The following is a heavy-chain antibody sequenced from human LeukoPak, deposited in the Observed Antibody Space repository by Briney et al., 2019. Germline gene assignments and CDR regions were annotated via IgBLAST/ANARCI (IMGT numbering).Heavy chain of an antibody. V-gene: IGHV3-23*01. D-gene: IGHD4-17*01. CDR1: GFTFSNYD. CDR3: ARDPNGDYVGAFEI. Sequence: NPGGSLRLSCAASGFTFSNYDMHWVRQAPGKGLEWVSAISGSGDSTYYPDSVKGRFTISRDNSKNTLYLQVNSLRAGDTAVYYCARDPNGDYVGAFEIWGQGTMVTVSS. J-gene: IGHJ3*02. CDR2: ISGSGDST.